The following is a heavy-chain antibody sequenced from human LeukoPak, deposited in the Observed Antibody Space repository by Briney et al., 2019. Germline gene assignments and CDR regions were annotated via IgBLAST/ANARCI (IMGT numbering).Heavy chain of an antibody. J-gene: IGHJ6*03. V-gene: IGHV1-8*01. Sequence: ASVKVSCKASGYTFTSYDINWVRQATGQGLEWMGWMNPNSGNTGYAQKFQGRVTMTRNTSISTAYMELSSLRSEDTAVYYCARGVGAATAPYYYYYMDVWGKGTTLTVSS. CDR1: GYTFTSYD. CDR2: MNPNSGNT. CDR3: ARGVGAATAPYYYYYMDV. D-gene: IGHD2-15*01.